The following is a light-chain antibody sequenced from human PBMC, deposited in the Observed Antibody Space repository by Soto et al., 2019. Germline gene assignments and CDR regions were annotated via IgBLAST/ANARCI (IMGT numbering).Light chain of an antibody. CDR3: QQYHHWSPYT. V-gene: IGKV3-15*01. CDR2: GVS. Sequence: EIVMTQSPATLSVSPGERATLSCRASQSVSSNLAWYQQKPGQAPRLLIYGVSTRATGIPARLSGSGSGTESPLTSSSLQSEYFTVCCRQQYHHWSPYTFGQGTKLEIK. CDR1: QSVSSN. J-gene: IGKJ2*01.